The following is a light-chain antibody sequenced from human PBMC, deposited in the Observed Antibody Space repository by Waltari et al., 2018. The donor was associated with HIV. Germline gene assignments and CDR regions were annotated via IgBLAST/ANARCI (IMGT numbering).Light chain of an antibody. Sequence: QSALTQPASVSGSPGQSITISCTGTSSDVGSYNYVSWYQQHPDKAPKLMIYEVSNRPSGVSNRFSGSKPDNTASLTISGLQAEDEADYYCSSYRSSSTPLWVFGGGTKLTVL. CDR3: SSYRSSSTPLWV. CDR2: EVS. J-gene: IGLJ3*02. V-gene: IGLV2-14*01. CDR1: SSDVGSYNY.